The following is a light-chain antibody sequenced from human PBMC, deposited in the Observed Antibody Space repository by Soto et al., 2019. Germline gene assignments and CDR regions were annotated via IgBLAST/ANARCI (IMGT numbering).Light chain of an antibody. V-gene: IGLV1-51*01. CDR3: GTWDTSLSAWV. J-gene: IGLJ3*02. CDR1: SSDVGGYNY. CDR2: GNN. Sequence: QSALTQPASVSGSPGQSITISCTGTSSDVGGYNYVSWYQQHPGKAPKLMIYGNNKRPSGIPDRFSGSKSGTSATLGITGVQTGDEADYYCGTWDTSLSAWVFGGGTKLTVL.